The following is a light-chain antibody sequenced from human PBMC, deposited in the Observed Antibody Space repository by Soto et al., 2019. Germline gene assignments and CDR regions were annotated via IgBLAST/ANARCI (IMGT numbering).Light chain of an antibody. CDR2: EVS. J-gene: IGLJ3*02. CDR1: SSDVGDYNY. Sequence: QSVLTQPASVSGSPGQSITISCTGTSSDVGDYNYVSWYQHHPGKAPKLMIYEVSNRPSGVSNRFSGSKSDNTASLTISGLQAEDEADYYCQSYDTSVSGARVFGGGTKLTVL. V-gene: IGLV2-14*01. CDR3: QSYDTSVSGARV.